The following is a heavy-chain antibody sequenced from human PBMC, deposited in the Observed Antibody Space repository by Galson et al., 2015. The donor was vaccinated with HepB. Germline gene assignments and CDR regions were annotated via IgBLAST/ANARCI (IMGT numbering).Heavy chain of an antibody. Sequence: SLRLSCAASGFTFSSYSMNWVRQAPGKGLEWVSSISSSSSYIYYADSVKGRFTISRDNAKNSLYLQMNSLRAEDTAVYYCASPPPEQQQLTGYYYYYMDVWGKGTTVTVSS. CDR2: ISSSSSYI. V-gene: IGHV3-21*01. J-gene: IGHJ6*03. D-gene: IGHD6-13*01. CDR3: ASPPPEQQQLTGYYYYYMDV. CDR1: GFTFSSYS.